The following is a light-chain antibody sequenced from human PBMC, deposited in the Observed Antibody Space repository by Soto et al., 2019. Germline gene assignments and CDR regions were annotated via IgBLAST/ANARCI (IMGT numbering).Light chain of an antibody. CDR3: QQYGGSPRT. CDR2: DAS. J-gene: IGKJ1*01. CDR1: QSVSSSS. Sequence: IVITGQLATLSVSPGERFTLSCMASQSVSSSSLAWYQQKRGQAPRLLIHDASSRATGITDRFSGSGSGTDFTPTISRLEAEDFAVYYCQQYGGSPRTFGQGKKVE. V-gene: IGKV3-20*01.